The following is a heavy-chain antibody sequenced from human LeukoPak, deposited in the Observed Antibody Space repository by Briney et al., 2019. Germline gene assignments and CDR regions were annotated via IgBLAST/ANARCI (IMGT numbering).Heavy chain of an antibody. J-gene: IGHJ4*02. CDR3: ARGLRSSTSCYYY. D-gene: IGHD2-2*01. CDR1: GFTVSSNY. V-gene: IGHV3-21*01. CDR2: ISSSGTYI. Sequence: GGSLRLSCAASGFTVSSNYMSWVRQAPGKGLEWVSSISSSGTYIYYADSVKGRFTISRDNAKDSLYLQMNSPRAEDTAVYYCARGLRSSTSCYYYWGQGTLVTVSS.